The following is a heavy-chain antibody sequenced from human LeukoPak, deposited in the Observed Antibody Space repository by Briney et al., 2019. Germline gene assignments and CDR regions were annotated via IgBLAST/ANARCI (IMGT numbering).Heavy chain of an antibody. CDR1: GGSFSGYY. D-gene: IGHD6-13*01. CDR3: ARGQQLVLKYYFDY. J-gene: IGHJ4*02. Sequence: SETLSLTCAVYGGSFSGYYWSWIRQPPGKGLEWIGEINHSGSTNYNPSLKSRVTISVDTSKNQFSLKLSSVTAADTAVYYCARGQQLVLKYYFDYWGQGTLVTVSS. CDR2: INHSGST. V-gene: IGHV4-34*01.